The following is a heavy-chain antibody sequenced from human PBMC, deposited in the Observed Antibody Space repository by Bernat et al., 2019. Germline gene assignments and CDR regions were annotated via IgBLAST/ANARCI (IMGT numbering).Heavy chain of an antibody. CDR3: ARDHSGYDLGHFDY. CDR2: IWYDGSNK. V-gene: IGHV3-33*01. D-gene: IGHD5-12*01. J-gene: IGHJ4*02. CDR1: GFTFSSYG. Sequence: QVQLVESGGGVVQPGRSLRLSCAASGFTFSSYGMHWVRQVPGKGLEWVAVIWYDGSNKYYADSVKGRFTISRDNSKNTLYLQMNSLRAEDTAVYYCARDHSGYDLGHFDYWGQGTLVTVSS.